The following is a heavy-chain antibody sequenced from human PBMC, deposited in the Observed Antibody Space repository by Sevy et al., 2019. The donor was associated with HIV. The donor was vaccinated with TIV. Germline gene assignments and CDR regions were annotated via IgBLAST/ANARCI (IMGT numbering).Heavy chain of an antibody. Sequence: GGSLRLSCAASGFTFSSYWMSWVRQAPGKGLEWVANIKQDGSEKYYVDSVKGRFTISRDNAKNSLYLQMNSLRAEDTAVYYCARDRRYYDILTGYQNPYYYGMDVWGQGTTVTVSS. CDR3: ARDRRYYDILTGYQNPYYYGMDV. V-gene: IGHV3-7*01. J-gene: IGHJ6*02. CDR2: IKQDGSEK. D-gene: IGHD3-9*01. CDR1: GFTFSSYW.